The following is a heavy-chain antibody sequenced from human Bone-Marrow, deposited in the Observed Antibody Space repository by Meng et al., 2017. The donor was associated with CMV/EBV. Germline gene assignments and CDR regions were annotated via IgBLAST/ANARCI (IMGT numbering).Heavy chain of an antibody. D-gene: IGHD3-3*01. Sequence: GESLKISCAASGFTFSSYGIHWVRQAPGKGLEGVAVIWYDGSNKYYADSVKGRFIITRANSKNTLYLQMNRLRTEDTAVYYCAKDHSPSTNYDFWSGYYRDNWSDPWGQGTLVTVSS. CDR2: IWYDGSNK. CDR1: GFTFSSYG. V-gene: IGHV3-30*02. J-gene: IGHJ5*02. CDR3: AKDHSPSTNYDFWSGYYRDNWSDP.